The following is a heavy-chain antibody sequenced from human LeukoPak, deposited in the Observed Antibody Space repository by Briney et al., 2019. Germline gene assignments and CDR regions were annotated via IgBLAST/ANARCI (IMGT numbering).Heavy chain of an antibody. D-gene: IGHD3-3*01. CDR1: GGSFSGYY. CDR3: ARDSRRITIFGVVTGNWFDP. J-gene: IGHJ5*02. Sequence: EASETLSLTCAVYGGSFSGYYWSWIRQPPGKGLEWIGEINHSGSTNYNPSLKSRVTISVDTSKNQFSLKLSSVTAADTAVYYCARDSRRITIFGVVTGNWFDPWGQGTLVTVSS. CDR2: INHSGST. V-gene: IGHV4-34*01.